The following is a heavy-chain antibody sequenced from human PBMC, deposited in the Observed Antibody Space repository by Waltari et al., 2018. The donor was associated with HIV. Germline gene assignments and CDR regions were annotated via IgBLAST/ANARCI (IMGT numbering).Heavy chain of an antibody. D-gene: IGHD3-16*01. CDR3: ARGPINDHFDN. CDR1: GGTFSTYL. CDR2: IIPIFGTA. J-gene: IGHJ4*02. Sequence: QVQLVQSGAEVKKPGSSVKVSCKASGGTFSTYLSHWVRQAPGQGLEWMGGIIPIFGTAKYAQKFQGRVTITADESTSTTYMELSSLRSGDTAVYYCARGPINDHFDNWGQGTLVTVSS. V-gene: IGHV1-69*01.